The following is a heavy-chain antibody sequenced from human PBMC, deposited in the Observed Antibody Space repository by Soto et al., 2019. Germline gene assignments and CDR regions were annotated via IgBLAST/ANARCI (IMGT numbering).Heavy chain of an antibody. CDR2: INHSGST. V-gene: IGHV4-34*01. J-gene: IGHJ6*02. CDR3: ASSYASGSPRRYYYYGMDV. D-gene: IGHD3-10*01. Sequence: PSETLSPTSAVYGGSFSGYYWSWIRQPPGKGLEWIGEINHSGSTNYNPSLKGRVTISVDTSKNQFSLKLSSVTAADTAVYYCASSYASGSPRRYYYYGMDVWGQGTTVTVSS. CDR1: GGSFSGYY.